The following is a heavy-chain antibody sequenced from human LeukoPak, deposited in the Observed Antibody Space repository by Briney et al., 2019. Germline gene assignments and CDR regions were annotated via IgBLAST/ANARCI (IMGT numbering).Heavy chain of an antibody. Sequence: GGSLRLSCAASGFTFSSYSMNWVRQAPGKGLEWVSSISSSSSYIYYADSVKGRFTISRDNAKNSLYLQMNSLRAEDTAVYYCARRSGIAVAGAFDYWGQGTLVTVSS. CDR2: ISSSSSYI. D-gene: IGHD6-19*01. V-gene: IGHV3-21*04. CDR1: GFTFSSYS. J-gene: IGHJ4*02. CDR3: ARRSGIAVAGAFDY.